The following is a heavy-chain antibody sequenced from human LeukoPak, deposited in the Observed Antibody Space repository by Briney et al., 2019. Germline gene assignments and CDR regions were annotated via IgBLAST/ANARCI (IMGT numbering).Heavy chain of an antibody. Sequence: ASVKVSFTASGYTFTGYGISWVRQAPGQGLEWMGWISAYNGNTNYAQKLQGRVTMTTDTSTSTAYMELRSLRSDDTAVYYCARTAFTYYDFWSGLRPHNYFDYWGRGTLVTVSS. J-gene: IGHJ4*02. CDR3: ARTAFTYYDFWSGLRPHNYFDY. CDR1: GYTFTGYG. CDR2: ISAYNGNT. V-gene: IGHV1-18*01. D-gene: IGHD3-3*01.